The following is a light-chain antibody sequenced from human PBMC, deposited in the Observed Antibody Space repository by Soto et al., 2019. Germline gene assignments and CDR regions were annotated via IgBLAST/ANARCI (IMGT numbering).Light chain of an antibody. CDR2: DAS. Sequence: DIQMTQSPSTLSASVGDRVTITCRASQSISSWLAWYQQKPGKAPKLLIYDASSLESGVPSRFSGSGSGTEFTLTISSLHPDDFATYYCRQYNSYSWTFGQGTKVEI. V-gene: IGKV1-5*01. CDR1: QSISSW. CDR3: RQYNSYSWT. J-gene: IGKJ1*01.